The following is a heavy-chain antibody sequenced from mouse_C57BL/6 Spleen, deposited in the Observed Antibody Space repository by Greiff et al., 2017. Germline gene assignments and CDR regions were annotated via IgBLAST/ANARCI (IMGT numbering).Heavy chain of an antibody. Sequence: VQLQQSGPELVKPGASVKISCKASGYSFTDYNMNWVKQSNGKSLEWIGVINPNYGTTSYNQKFKGKATLTVDKSSSTAYMQLSSLTSEDSAVYYCARWGHYYGSGAGFDYWGQGTTLTVSS. V-gene: IGHV1-39*01. CDR1: GYSFTDYN. D-gene: IGHD1-1*01. CDR3: ARWGHYYGSGAGFDY. CDR2: INPNYGTT. J-gene: IGHJ2*01.